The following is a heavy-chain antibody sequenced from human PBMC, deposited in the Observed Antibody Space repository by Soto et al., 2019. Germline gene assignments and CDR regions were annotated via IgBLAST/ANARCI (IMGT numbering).Heavy chain of an antibody. CDR3: ARGRYCSGGSCYRGNWFDP. CDR2: INHSGST. Sequence: SETLSLTCAVYGGSFSGYYWSWIRQPPGKGLEWIGEINHSGSTNYNPSLKSRVTISVDTSKNQFSLKLSSVTAADTAVYYCARGRYCSGGSCYRGNWFDPWGQGTLVTVSS. V-gene: IGHV4-34*01. J-gene: IGHJ5*02. CDR1: GGSFSGYY. D-gene: IGHD2-15*01.